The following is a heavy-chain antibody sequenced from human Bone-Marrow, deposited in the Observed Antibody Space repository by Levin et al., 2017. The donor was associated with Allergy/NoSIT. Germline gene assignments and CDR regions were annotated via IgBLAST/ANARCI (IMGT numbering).Heavy chain of an antibody. Sequence: GESLKISCTASGFSFGDYAMSWVRQAPGKGLEWVSLIRSNTYGGTTEYAASVKGRFTISRDDSRSIAYLQMNSLKTEDTAVYYCTSLGYGTNSRFDYWGQGTLVTVSS. CDR3: TSLGYGTNSRFDY. J-gene: IGHJ4*02. CDR1: GFSFGDYA. V-gene: IGHV3-49*04. CDR2: IRSNTYGGTT. D-gene: IGHD2-8*01.